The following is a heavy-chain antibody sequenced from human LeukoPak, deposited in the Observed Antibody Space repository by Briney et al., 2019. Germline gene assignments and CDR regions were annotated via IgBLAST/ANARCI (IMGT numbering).Heavy chain of an antibody. Sequence: SETLSLTSTFSGDSITNYYCSWIRQPAGKGLQWIGRIYSSGSSGSTDYNPSLKSRVTMSVDTSKNQFSLKLTSVTAADTAVYYCARDSRSGSYYRWFDPWGQGAQVTVSS. CDR2: IYSSGSSGST. CDR3: ARDSRSGSYYRWFDP. CDR1: GDSITNYY. V-gene: IGHV4-4*07. D-gene: IGHD3-10*01. J-gene: IGHJ5*02.